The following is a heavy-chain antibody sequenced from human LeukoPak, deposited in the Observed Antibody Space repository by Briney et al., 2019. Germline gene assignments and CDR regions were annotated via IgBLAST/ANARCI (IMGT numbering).Heavy chain of an antibody. D-gene: IGHD6-25*01. CDR3: ARSQLRLSN. CDR2: INHSGST. J-gene: IGHJ4*02. CDR1: GGSFNGYY. V-gene: IGHV4-34*01. Sequence: SETLSLTCALYGGSFNGYYWTWIRQPPGKGLEGIGEINHSGSTDYNPSLKSRVTISVDTSKNQFSLKLNSVTAAVTAVYYWARSQLRLSNWGQGSLVIVSS.